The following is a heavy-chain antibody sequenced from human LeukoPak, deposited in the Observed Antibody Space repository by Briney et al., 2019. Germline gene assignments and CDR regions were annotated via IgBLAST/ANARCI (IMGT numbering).Heavy chain of an antibody. CDR3: ARVDIVVV. D-gene: IGHD2-2*01. Sequence: NTSETLSLTCTVSGGSISSGDYYWSWIRQPPGKGLEWIGYIYYSGSTYYNPSLKSRVTISVDTSKNQFSLKLSSVTAADTAVYYCARVDIVVVWGQGTLVTVSS. J-gene: IGHJ4*02. CDR1: GGSISSGDYY. V-gene: IGHV4-30-4*08. CDR2: IYYSGST.